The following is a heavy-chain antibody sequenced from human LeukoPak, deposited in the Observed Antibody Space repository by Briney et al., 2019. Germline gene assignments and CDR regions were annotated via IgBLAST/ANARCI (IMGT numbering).Heavy chain of an antibody. CDR2: ISSSSSYI. CDR1: GFTFSSYS. Sequence: EGSLRLSCAASGFTFSSYSMNWVRQAPGKGLEWVSSISSSSSYIYYADSVKGRFTISRDNAKNSLYLQMNSLRAEDTAVYYCARDEGLAKKFDYWGQGTLVTVSS. CDR3: ARDEGLAKKFDY. J-gene: IGHJ4*02. V-gene: IGHV3-21*01.